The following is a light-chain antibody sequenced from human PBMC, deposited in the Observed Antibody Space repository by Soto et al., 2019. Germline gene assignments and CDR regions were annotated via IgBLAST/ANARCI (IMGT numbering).Light chain of an antibody. CDR3: QQYVTSRRT. V-gene: IGKV3-20*01. CDR2: NAS. Sequence: EIVLTQSPATLSLSPGERATLSCRASQSVSSNYLAWYQQKPGQAPRLLIYNASSRATGIPDRFSGSGSGTDFTLTISRLEPEDFAVYYCQQYVTSRRTFGQGTKLDIK. J-gene: IGKJ2*01. CDR1: QSVSSNY.